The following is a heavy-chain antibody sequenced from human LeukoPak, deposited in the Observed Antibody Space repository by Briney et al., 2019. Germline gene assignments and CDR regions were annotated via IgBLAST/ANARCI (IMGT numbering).Heavy chain of an antibody. CDR3: ARVAGVRGVNNAFDI. CDR1: GGSISSSSYY. Sequence: SETLSLTCTVSGGSISSSSYYWGWIRQPPGKGLEWIGSIYYSGSTFYNPSLKSRVTISVDTSKNQFSLKLSSVTAADTAVYFCARVAGVRGVNNAFDIWGQGTMVTVSS. J-gene: IGHJ3*02. CDR2: IYYSGST. V-gene: IGHV4-39*07. D-gene: IGHD3-10*01.